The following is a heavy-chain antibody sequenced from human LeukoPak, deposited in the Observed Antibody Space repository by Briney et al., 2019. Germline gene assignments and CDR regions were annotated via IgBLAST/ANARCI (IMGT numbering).Heavy chain of an antibody. CDR1: GYTFTSYG. J-gene: IGHJ5*02. Sequence: ASVKVSCKASGYTFTSYGISWVRQAPGQGLEWMGWISAYNGNTNYAQKLQGRVTMTTDTSTSTAYMELRSLRSDDTAVYYCARQGYCSGGSCYSTNNWFDPWGQGTLVTVSS. V-gene: IGHV1-18*01. CDR3: ARQGYCSGGSCYSTNNWFDP. CDR2: ISAYNGNT. D-gene: IGHD2-15*01.